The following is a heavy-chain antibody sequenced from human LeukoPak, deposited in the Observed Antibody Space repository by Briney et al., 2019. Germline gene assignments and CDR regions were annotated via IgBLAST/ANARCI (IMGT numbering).Heavy chain of an antibody. CDR3: ATGPSPTYYYGSGSFLNWFDP. V-gene: IGHV1-24*01. CDR1: GYTLTELS. Sequence: ASVKVSCKVSGYTLTELSMHWVRHAPGKGLEWMGGFDPEDGETIYAQKFQGRVTMTEDTSTDTAYMELSSLRSEDTAVYYCATGPSPTYYYGSGSFLNWFDPWGQGTLVTVSS. CDR2: FDPEDGET. D-gene: IGHD3-10*01. J-gene: IGHJ5*02.